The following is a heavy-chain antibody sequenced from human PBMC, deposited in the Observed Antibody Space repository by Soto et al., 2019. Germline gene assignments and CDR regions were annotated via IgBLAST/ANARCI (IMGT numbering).Heavy chain of an antibody. J-gene: IGHJ6*02. V-gene: IGHV3-15*07. CDR2: IKSKTDGGTT. D-gene: IGHD3-22*01. CDR1: GLTFSNAW. CDR3: TTSLYDSSGYLYYYYYYGMDV. Sequence: GGSLRLSCAASGLTFSNAWMNWVRQAPGKGLEWVGRIKSKTDGGTTDYAAPVKGRFTISRDDSKNTLYLQMNSLKTEDTAVYYCTTSLYDSSGYLYYYYYYGMDVWGQGTTVTVSS.